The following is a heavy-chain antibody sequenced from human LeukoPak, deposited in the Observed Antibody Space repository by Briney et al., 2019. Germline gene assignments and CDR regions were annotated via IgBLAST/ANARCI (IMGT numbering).Heavy chain of an antibody. CDR1: GFTFSSYW. J-gene: IGHJ4*02. CDR3: AKTPGTQQLVLVEFDY. V-gene: IGHV3-7*03. CDR2: IKQDGSEK. Sequence: GALRLSCAASGFTFSSYWMSWVRQAPGKGLEWVANIKQDGSEKYYADSVKGRFTISRDNSKNTLYLQMNSLRAEDTAVYYCAKTPGTQQLVLVEFDYWGQGTLVTVSS. D-gene: IGHD6-13*01.